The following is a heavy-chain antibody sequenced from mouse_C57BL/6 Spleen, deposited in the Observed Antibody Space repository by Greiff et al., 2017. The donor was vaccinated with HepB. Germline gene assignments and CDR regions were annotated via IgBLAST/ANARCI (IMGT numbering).Heavy chain of an antibody. CDR2: IHPNSGST. V-gene: IGHV1-64*01. Sequence: VQLQQPGAELVKPGASVKLSCKASGYTFTSYWMHWVRQRPGQGLEWIGMIHPNSGSTNYNQKFKSKATLTVDKSSSTAYMQLSSLTSEDSAVYYCARTHYGSSLSYWYVDVWGTGTTVTVSS. D-gene: IGHD1-1*01. CDR1: GYTFTSYW. CDR3: ARTHYGSSLSYWYVDV. J-gene: IGHJ1*03.